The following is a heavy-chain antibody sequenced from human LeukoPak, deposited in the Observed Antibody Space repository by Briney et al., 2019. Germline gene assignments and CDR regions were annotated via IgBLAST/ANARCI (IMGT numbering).Heavy chain of an antibody. CDR3: ASENWNDQEAFDI. CDR1: GYSFTSYW. CDR2: IYPGGSDT. V-gene: IGHV5-51*01. D-gene: IGHD1-1*01. Sequence: GESLKISCKGSGYSFTSYWIGWVRQMPGKGLEWMGIIYPGGSDTRYSPSFQGQVTISADKSISTAYLQWSSLKASDTAMYYCASENWNDQEAFDIWGQGTMVTVSS. J-gene: IGHJ3*02.